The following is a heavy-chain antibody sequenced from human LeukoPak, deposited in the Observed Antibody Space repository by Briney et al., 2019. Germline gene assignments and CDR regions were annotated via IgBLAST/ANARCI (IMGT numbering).Heavy chain of an antibody. CDR3: TRRRGNQQPIDY. CDR1: GFTFSSYA. D-gene: IGHD2-2*01. V-gene: IGHV3-23*01. CDR2: ISGGGIGI. Sequence: GGSLRLSCAASGFTFSSYAMSWVRQAPGKGLEWVSAISGGGIGIYYADSLKGRSTISRDDSKNTLYLQMNSLRAEDTAVYYCTRRRGNQQPIDYWGQGTLVTVSS. J-gene: IGHJ4*02.